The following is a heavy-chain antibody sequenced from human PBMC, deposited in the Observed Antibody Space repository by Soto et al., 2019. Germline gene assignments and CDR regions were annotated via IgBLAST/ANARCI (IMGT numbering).Heavy chain of an antibody. CDR1: GFTFSSYA. J-gene: IGHJ4*02. CDR2: ISSDGSNK. Sequence: GGSLRFSCVASGFTFSSYAMQWFRQAPGKGLEWVAVISSDGSNKYYADSVKGRLTISRDNSKNTAYPQMNSLRAEDMAVYYCARDFLGQGPFDYWGQGTLVTVSS. CDR3: ARDFLGQGPFDY. V-gene: IGHV3-30-3*01.